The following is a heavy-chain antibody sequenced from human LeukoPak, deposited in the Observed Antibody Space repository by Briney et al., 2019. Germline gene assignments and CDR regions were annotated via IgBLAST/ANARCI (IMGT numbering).Heavy chain of an antibody. J-gene: IGHJ4*02. CDR3: ARDKGRSTSCYHFDY. CDR1: GYTFTGYY. V-gene: IGHV1-46*01. CDR2: INPSGGST. D-gene: IGHD2-2*01. Sequence: ASVKVSCKASGYTFTGYYMHWVRQAPGQGLEWMGIINPSGGSTSYAQKFQGRVTMTRDTSTSTVYMELSSLRSEDTAVYYCARDKGRSTSCYHFDYWGQGTLVTVSS.